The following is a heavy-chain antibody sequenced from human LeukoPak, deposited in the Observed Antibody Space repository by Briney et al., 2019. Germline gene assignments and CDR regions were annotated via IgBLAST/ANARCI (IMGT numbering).Heavy chain of an antibody. CDR1: GGSISSYY. D-gene: IGHD6-13*01. J-gene: IGHJ6*02. V-gene: IGHV4-59*01. CDR3: ARGPPGIAAAGTGYYYGMDV. Sequence: SETLSLTCTVSGGSISSYYWSWIRQPPGKGLGWIGYIYYSGSTNYNPSLKSRVTISVDTSKNQFSLKLSSVTAADTAVYYCARGPPGIAAAGTGYYYGMDVWGQGTTVAVSS. CDR2: IYYSGST.